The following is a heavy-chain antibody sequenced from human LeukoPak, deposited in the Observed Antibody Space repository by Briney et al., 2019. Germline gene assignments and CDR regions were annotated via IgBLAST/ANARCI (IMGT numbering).Heavy chain of an antibody. CDR2: IYSGGST. CDR3: ARGLNSFGPYYFDY. J-gene: IGHJ4*02. Sequence: PGGSLRLSCAASGFTVSSNYMSWVRQAPGKGLEWVSVIYSGGSTYYADSVKGRFTISRDNSKNTLYLQMNSLRAEDTAVYYCARGLNSFGPYYFDYWGQGTLVTVSS. CDR1: GFTVSSNY. V-gene: IGHV3-53*01. D-gene: IGHD5-18*01.